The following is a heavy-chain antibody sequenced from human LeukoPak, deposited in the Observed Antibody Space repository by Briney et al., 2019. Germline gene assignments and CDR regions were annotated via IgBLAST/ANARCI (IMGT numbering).Heavy chain of an antibody. CDR3: AKSTATLVGTRFSFDF. D-gene: IGHD1-26*01. CDR1: GFTFSSYA. Sequence: GGSLRLSCAASGFTFSSYAMSWVRQAPGKGLEWVSAISGSGGSTYYADSVKGRFTISRDNSKNTLYLQMNSLRADDTAVYYCAKSTATLVGTRFSFDFWGQGTLVTVSS. J-gene: IGHJ4*02. V-gene: IGHV3-23*01. CDR2: ISGSGGST.